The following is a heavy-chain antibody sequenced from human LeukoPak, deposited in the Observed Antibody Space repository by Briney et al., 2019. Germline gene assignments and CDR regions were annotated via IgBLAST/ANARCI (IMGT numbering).Heavy chain of an antibody. CDR2: INRSGST. CDR3: ARGWDLAFGYNWNRRPFDY. V-gene: IGHV4-34*01. CDR1: GGSFSGYY. D-gene: IGHD1-20*01. Sequence: SETLSLTCAVYGGSFSGYYWSWIRQPPGKGLEWIGEINRSGSTNYNPSLKSRVTISVDTSKNQFSLKLSSVTAADTAVYYCARGWDLAFGYNWNRRPFDYWGQGTLVTVSS. J-gene: IGHJ4*02.